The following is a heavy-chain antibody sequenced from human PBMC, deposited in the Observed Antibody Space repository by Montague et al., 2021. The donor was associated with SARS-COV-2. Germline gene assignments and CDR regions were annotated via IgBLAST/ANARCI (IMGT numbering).Heavy chain of an antibody. CDR2: IYHSSST. CDR3: ARISVGSYDSGADFDI. CDR1: GYSIITGYY. J-gene: IGHJ4*01. V-gene: IGHV4-38-2*01. Sequence: SETLSLTCSVSGYSIITGYYWAWVRQPPGKGLEWLGNIYHSSSTXXNPSLMSRVTISVDTSKNQFSLKLNSLTAADTAVYFCARISVGSYDSGADFDIWGQGTLVTVSS. D-gene: IGHD3-22*01.